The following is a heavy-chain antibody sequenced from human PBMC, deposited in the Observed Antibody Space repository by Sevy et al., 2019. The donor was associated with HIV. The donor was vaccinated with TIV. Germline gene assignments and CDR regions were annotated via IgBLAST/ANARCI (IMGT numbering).Heavy chain of an antibody. V-gene: IGHV3-21*01. Sequence: GGSLRLSCAASGITFSSYSMNWVRQAPGKGLEWVSSISSSSSSYIYYADSVKGRFTISRDNAKNSLYLQMNSLGAEDTAVYYCARDYYDFWSGYTMWDAFDIWGQGTMVTVSS. D-gene: IGHD3-3*01. CDR1: GITFSSYS. CDR3: ARDYYDFWSGYTMWDAFDI. CDR2: ISSSSSSYI. J-gene: IGHJ3*02.